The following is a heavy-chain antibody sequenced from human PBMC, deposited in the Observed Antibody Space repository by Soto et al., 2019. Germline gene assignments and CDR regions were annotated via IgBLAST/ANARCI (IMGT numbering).Heavy chain of an antibody. CDR3: TRHKIADYGDYG. CDR2: IRNKANSYAT. D-gene: IGHD4-17*01. Sequence: EVQLVESGGGLVQPGGSLILSCAASGFTFSGSAMHWVRQASGKGLEWVGRIRNKANSYATAYAASVKGRFTISRDDSKNTAYLQMNSLKTEDTAVYYCTRHKIADYGDYGWGQGTLVTVSS. CDR1: GFTFSGSA. V-gene: IGHV3-73*01. J-gene: IGHJ4*02.